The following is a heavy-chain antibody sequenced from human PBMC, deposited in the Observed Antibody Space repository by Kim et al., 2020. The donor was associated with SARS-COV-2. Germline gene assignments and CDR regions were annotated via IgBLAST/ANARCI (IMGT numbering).Heavy chain of an antibody. Sequence: SHCWGWIRQPPGKGLECIGYIYYSGSPNYNPARKSRVTLSVDTSKNQFSRKRSFVTAADTAVYYCASRVWVIRNQLLAPYYYMEFWGKGTKVTV. V-gene: IGHV4-59*08. CDR2: IYYSGSP. CDR1: SHC. CDR3: ASRVWVIRNQLLAPYYYMEF. D-gene: IGHD2-2*01. J-gene: IGHJ6*03.